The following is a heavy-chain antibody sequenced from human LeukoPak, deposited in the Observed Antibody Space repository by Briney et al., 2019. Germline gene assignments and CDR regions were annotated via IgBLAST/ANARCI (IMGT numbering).Heavy chain of an antibody. V-gene: IGHV3-23*01. CDR3: AKYSYGSGTSFDP. J-gene: IGHJ5*02. CDR2: ISASGGST. D-gene: IGHD3-10*01. Sequence: QPGGSLRLSCAASGFTFSSYAMTWVRQAPGKGLEWVSAISASGGSTYYADSVKGRFTISRDNSKNTLYLQMNSLRAEDTAVFYCAKYSYGSGTSFDPWGQGTLVTVSS. CDR1: GFTFSSYA.